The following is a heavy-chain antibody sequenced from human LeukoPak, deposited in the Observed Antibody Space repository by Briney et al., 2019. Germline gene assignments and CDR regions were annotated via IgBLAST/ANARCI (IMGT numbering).Heavy chain of an antibody. CDR1: GGSFSGYY. D-gene: IGHD6-19*01. CDR3: ARGRTIYPGRAVAGTGYFDY. V-gene: IGHV4-34*01. Sequence: SETLSLTCAVYGGSFSGYYWSWIRQPPGKGLEWIGEINHSGSTNYNPSLKSRVTLSVDTSKNQFSLKLSSMTAADTTVYYSARGRTIYPGRAVAGTGYFDYWGQGTLVTVSS. J-gene: IGHJ4*02. CDR2: INHSGST.